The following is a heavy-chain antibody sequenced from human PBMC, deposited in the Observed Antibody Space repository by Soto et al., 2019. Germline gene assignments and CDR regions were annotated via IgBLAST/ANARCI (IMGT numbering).Heavy chain of an antibody. CDR3: VQGASTAHQPLDS. CDR1: GFIVRNFG. CDR2: ISGDGNDK. J-gene: IGHJ4*02. D-gene: IGHD1-26*01. V-gene: IGHV3-30*03. Sequence: QVQLVESGGGVVQPGRSLRLSCAASGFIVRNFGMHRVRRAPGKGLEWVATISGDGNDKYYPDSMKGRFTISRDNFNNTLYLQLNSLRPEDTAVYHCVQGASTAHQPLDSWGQGVLVTVSS.